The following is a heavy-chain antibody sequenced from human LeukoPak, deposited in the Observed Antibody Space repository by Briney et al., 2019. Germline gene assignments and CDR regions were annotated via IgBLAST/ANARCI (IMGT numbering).Heavy chain of an antibody. CDR2: IYYSGST. J-gene: IGHJ4*02. V-gene: IGHV4-39*01. Sequence: SETLSLTCTVSGGSISSSSYYWGWIRQPPGKGLEWIGSIYYSGSTYYNPSLKSRVTISVDTSKNQFSLKLSSVTAADTAVYYCARQTIRYFAYCGQGNLVTVSS. CDR3: ARQTIRYFAY. D-gene: IGHD1-14*01. CDR1: GGSISSSSYY.